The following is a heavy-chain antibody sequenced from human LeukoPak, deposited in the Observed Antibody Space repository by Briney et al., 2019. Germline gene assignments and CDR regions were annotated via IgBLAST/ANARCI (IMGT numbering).Heavy chain of an antibody. CDR1: GGHIDSFF. CDR2: IDNSGST. CDR3: ASGAGWLIDY. J-gene: IGHJ4*02. D-gene: IGHD6-19*01. Sequence: SETLSLTCTVSGGHIDSFFWNWIRQPPGKGLEWIGYIDNSGSTKYSPSLKSRITMSRDKSKKQFSLKLTSVTAADTAMYYCASGAGWLIDYWGQGTLVSVSS. V-gene: IGHV4-4*08.